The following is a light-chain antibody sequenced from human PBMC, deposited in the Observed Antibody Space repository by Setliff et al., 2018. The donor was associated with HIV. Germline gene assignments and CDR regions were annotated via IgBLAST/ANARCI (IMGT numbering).Light chain of an antibody. CDR3: QSYDSSLSGYV. J-gene: IGLJ1*01. V-gene: IGLV1-40*01. Sequence: QSVLTQPPSVSGAPGQRVTISCTGSSSNIGAGFDVHWYQQFPGTAPKLLIYSFTNRPSGVSDRFSGSKSGTSASLAIAGLQAEDEADYYCQSYDSSLSGYVFGTGTKAPS. CDR1: SSNIGAGFD. CDR2: SFT.